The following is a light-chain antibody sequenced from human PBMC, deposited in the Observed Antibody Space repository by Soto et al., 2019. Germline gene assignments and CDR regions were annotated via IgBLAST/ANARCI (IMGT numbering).Light chain of an antibody. J-gene: IGKJ5*01. Sequence: EIVLTQSPATLSLSPGERATLSCLASQSVSSYLAWYQQKPCQAPRLLIYDASNRATGIPDRFSGSGSGTDFTLTISSLEPEDFAVYYCQQRSNWPPLTVGPGTRLEIK. CDR1: QSVSSY. CDR2: DAS. V-gene: IGKV3-11*01. CDR3: QQRSNWPPLT.